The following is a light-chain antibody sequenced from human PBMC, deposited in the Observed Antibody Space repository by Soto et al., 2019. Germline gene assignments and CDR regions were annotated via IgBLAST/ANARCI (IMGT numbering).Light chain of an antibody. CDR2: DVS. CDR1: SSDVGAYNF. J-gene: IGLJ2*01. CDR3: CSYAGSYTWV. Sequence: QSVLTQPRSVSGSPGQSVTISCTGTSSDVGAYNFVSWYQQHPGKAPKLMTYDVSKRPSGVPDRFSGSKSGNTASLTISGLQAEDEADYYCCSYAGSYTWVFGGGTKLTVL. V-gene: IGLV2-11*01.